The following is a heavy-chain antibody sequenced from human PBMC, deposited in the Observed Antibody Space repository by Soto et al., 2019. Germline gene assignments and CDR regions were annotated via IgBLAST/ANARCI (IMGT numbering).Heavy chain of an antibody. CDR3: ASERVRGMLV. Sequence: QVQLVQSGAEVKKPGASVKVSCKASGYTFTSYDINWVRQATGQGLEWMGWMNPNSGNAGYAQKSQGRVTMTSNTAVSTAYMALSILRSADTAVYYCASERVRGMLVRGQGPTVTVSS. V-gene: IGHV1-8*01. CDR2: MNPNSGNA. CDR1: GYTFTSYD. J-gene: IGHJ6*02.